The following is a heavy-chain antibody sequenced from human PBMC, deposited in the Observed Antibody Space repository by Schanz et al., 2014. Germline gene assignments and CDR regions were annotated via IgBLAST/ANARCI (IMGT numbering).Heavy chain of an antibody. Sequence: QVQLLQSGAEVKKPGASMKVSCKASGYTFTTYYMLLVRQAPGQGLEWMGIINASGGSTRYGQKFQGRITVTTDTSPSTVFLELSSVRSDDTAVYCCGGGFSRSYIDFWGQGTLVTVSS. V-gene: IGHV1-46*01. J-gene: IGHJ4*02. CDR1: GYTFTTYY. CDR2: INASGGST. D-gene: IGHD3-16*01. CDR3: GGGFSRSYIDF.